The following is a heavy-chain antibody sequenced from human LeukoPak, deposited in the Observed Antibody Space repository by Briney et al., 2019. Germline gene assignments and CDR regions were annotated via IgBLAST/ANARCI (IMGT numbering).Heavy chain of an antibody. CDR3: ARAPRYDFWSGYYIWFDP. J-gene: IGHJ5*02. CDR1: GGSISSYY. CDR2: IYYSGST. D-gene: IGHD3-3*01. Sequence: SETLSLTCTVAGGSISSYYWSWIRQPPGKGREWIGYIYYSGSTNYNPSLKSRVTISVDTSKNQFSLKLSSVTAADTAVYYCARAPRYDFWSGYYIWFDPWGQGTLVTVSS. V-gene: IGHV4-59*01.